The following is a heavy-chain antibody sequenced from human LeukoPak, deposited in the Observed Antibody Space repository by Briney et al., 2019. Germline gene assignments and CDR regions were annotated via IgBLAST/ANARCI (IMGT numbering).Heavy chain of an antibody. CDR3: ARVYIRVAAAGGFDY. Sequence: ASVKVSCKASGYTFTGYYMHWVRQAPGQGLEWMGWINPNSGGTNYAQKFQGRVTMTRDTSISTAYMELSRLRSDDTAVYYCARVYIRVAAAGGFDYWGQETLVTVSS. CDR1: GYTFTGYY. CDR2: INPNSGGT. V-gene: IGHV1-2*02. J-gene: IGHJ4*02. D-gene: IGHD6-13*01.